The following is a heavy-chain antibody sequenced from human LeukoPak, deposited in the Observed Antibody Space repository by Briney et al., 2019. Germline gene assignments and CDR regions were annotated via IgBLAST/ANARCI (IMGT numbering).Heavy chain of an antibody. CDR1: GFTFSSYG. CDR3: ASGNFYGDYSLDY. CDR2: IRYDGRNK. Sequence: GGSLRLSCAASGFTFSSYGMHWVRQAPGKGLDWVAFIRYDGRNKYYADSVKGRFTISRDNSKNTLYLQMNSLRAEDTAVYYCASGNFYGDYSLDYWGQGTLVTVSS. V-gene: IGHV3-30*02. J-gene: IGHJ4*02. D-gene: IGHD4-17*01.